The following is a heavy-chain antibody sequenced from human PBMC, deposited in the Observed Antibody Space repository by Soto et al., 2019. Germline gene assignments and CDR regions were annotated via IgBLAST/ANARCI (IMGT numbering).Heavy chain of an antibody. CDR1: GYTFSTYY. Sequence: ASVKVSCKASGYTFSTYYMHWVRQAPGQGYEWMGIINPSGGSTTYSQKFQGRVTMTRDASTTTVYMELSSLKSEDTAVYYCARYDYNGYYFDYWGQGTLVTVSS. CDR3: ARYDYNGYYFDY. CDR2: INPSGGST. D-gene: IGHD4-4*01. V-gene: IGHV1-46*01. J-gene: IGHJ4*02.